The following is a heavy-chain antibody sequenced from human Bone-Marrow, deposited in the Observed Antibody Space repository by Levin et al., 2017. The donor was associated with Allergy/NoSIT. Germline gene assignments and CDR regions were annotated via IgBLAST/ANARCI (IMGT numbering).Heavy chain of an antibody. D-gene: IGHD1-7*01. CDR2: IYYSGST. Sequence: SETLSLTCTVSGGSISSGDYYWSWIRQPPGKGLEWIGYIYYSGSTYYNPSLKSRVTISVDTSKNQFSLKLSSVTAADTAVYYCARVKNFITVEIQSYYMDGWGKGTTVTVS. CDR3: ARVKNFITVEIQSYYMDG. V-gene: IGHV4-30-4*01. J-gene: IGHJ6*03. CDR1: GGSISSGDYY.